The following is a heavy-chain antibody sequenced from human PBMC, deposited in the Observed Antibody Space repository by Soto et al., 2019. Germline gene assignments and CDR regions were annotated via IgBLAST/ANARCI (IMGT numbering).Heavy chain of an antibody. J-gene: IGHJ4*02. V-gene: IGHV4-59*01. Sequence: PSETLSLTCAVSGDSISRYYWSWIRQPPGKGLQWIGYISYTGSTNYDPSLKSRVTMSIDTSKNQLSLELRSVTAADTAGYYCARLGLDYDSSYFDYWGQGTLVTVSS. CDR3: ARLGLDYDSSYFDY. CDR1: GDSISRYY. D-gene: IGHD3-22*01. CDR2: ISYTGST.